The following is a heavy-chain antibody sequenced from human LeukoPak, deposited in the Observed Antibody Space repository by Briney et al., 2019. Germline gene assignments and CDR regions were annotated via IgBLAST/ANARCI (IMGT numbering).Heavy chain of an antibody. D-gene: IGHD4-17*01. CDR3: ARDYGDYVRAFGI. Sequence: SETLSLTCTVSGGSISSSSYYWGWIRQPPGKGLEWIGSIYYSGSTYCNPSLKSRVTISVDTSKNQFSLKLSSVTAADTAVYYCARDYGDYVRAFGIWGQGTMVTVSS. V-gene: IGHV4-39*07. J-gene: IGHJ3*02. CDR2: IYYSGST. CDR1: GGSISSSSYY.